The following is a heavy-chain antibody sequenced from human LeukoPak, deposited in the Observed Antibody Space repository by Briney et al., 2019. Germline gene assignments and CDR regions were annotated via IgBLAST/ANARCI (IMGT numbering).Heavy chain of an antibody. Sequence: GGSLRLSCAASGFTLDDYAMHWVRQAPGKGLEWVSGISWNSGSIGYADSVKGRFTISRDNAKNSLHLQMNSLRAEDTALYYCAKGGKGSSWYPHFDYWGQGTLVTVSS. CDR2: ISWNSGSI. V-gene: IGHV3-9*01. CDR1: GFTLDDYA. CDR3: AKGGKGSSWYPHFDY. D-gene: IGHD6-13*01. J-gene: IGHJ4*02.